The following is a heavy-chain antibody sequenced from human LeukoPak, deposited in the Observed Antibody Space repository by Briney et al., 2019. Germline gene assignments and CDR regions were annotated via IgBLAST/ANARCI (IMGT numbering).Heavy chain of an antibody. V-gene: IGHV3-7*01. Sequence: GSLRLSCAASGFTFSNYWMTRVRQAPGRGLEWVANIKEDGSEKYYVDSVEGRFTISRDNAKNSLYLQMNSLRAEDTAVYYCARDKRGHYYWGQGTLVTVSS. CDR2: IKEDGSEK. J-gene: IGHJ4*02. CDR3: ARDKRGHYY. D-gene: IGHD2-21*01. CDR1: GFTFSNYW.